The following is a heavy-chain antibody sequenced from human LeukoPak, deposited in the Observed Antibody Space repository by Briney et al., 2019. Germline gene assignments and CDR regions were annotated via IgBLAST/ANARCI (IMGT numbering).Heavy chain of an antibody. CDR2: IIPIFGTA. CDR1: GGACSSYA. Sequence: ASVKVSCKASGGACSSYAISWVRQAPGQGLGWMVGIIPIFGTANCAQKFQGRVTITADKSTRTNYLDVRKLRSEHPAVYYCARVSGMATIYAAFDYWGQGTLVTVSS. D-gene: IGHD5-24*01. CDR3: ARVSGMATIYAAFDY. J-gene: IGHJ4*02. V-gene: IGHV1-69*06.